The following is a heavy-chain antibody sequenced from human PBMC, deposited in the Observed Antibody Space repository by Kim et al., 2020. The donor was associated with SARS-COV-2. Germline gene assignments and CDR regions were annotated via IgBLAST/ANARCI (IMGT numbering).Heavy chain of an antibody. Sequence: GGSLRLSCAASGFTFDDYAMHWVRQAPGKGLEWVSGISWNSGSIGYADSVKGRFTISRDNAKNSLYLQMNSLRAEDTALYYCAKDFLPREAAAGIGFGAEGWFDPWGQGTLVTVSS. D-gene: IGHD6-13*01. CDR1: GFTFDDYA. CDR2: ISWNSGSI. J-gene: IGHJ5*02. V-gene: IGHV3-9*01. CDR3: AKDFLPREAAAGIGFGAEGWFDP.